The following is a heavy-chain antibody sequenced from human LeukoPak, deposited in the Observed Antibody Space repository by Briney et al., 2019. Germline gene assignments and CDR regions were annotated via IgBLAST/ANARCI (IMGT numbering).Heavy chain of an antibody. D-gene: IGHD3-10*01. Sequence: GGSLRLSCVASGFMFNRYWMSWVRQAPGKGLEWVANIKEDGSETYYVDSVKGRFTISRDNSKNSLSLQMNSLRAEDTAVYYCARVGSLITMVRGVIISRPQSYYYYMDVWGKGTTVTVSS. CDR2: IKEDGSET. CDR1: GFMFNRYW. J-gene: IGHJ6*03. CDR3: ARVGSLITMVRGVIISRPQSYYYYMDV. V-gene: IGHV3-7*01.